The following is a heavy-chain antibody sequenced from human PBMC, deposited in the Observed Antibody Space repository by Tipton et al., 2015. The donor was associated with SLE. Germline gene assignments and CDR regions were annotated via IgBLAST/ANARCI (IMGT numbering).Heavy chain of an antibody. V-gene: IGHV1-8*01. CDR2: MNPKSGNT. CDR1: GYTFTAYN. D-gene: IGHD6-13*01. CDR3: ARTPNSSPGS. Sequence: QLVQSGAEVKKPGASVKVSCKASGYTFTAYNINWVRQATGQGLEWMGWMNPKSGNTGYAQKFQGRVTMTRNTSINTAYMELSSLRSEDTAVYYCARTPNSSPGSWGQGTLVTVSS. J-gene: IGHJ5*02.